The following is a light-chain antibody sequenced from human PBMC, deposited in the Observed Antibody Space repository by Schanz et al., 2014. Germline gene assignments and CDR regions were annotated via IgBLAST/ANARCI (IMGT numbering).Light chain of an antibody. Sequence: EIVMTQSPATLSVSPGERATLSCRASQSVSSNLAWYQQKPGQAPRLLIYGASTRATGIPARFSGSGSGTEFTLTISRLEPEDFAVYYCQQYGSIPWTFGQGTKVELK. J-gene: IGKJ1*01. CDR2: GAS. CDR3: QQYGSIPWT. V-gene: IGKV3-15*01. CDR1: QSVSSN.